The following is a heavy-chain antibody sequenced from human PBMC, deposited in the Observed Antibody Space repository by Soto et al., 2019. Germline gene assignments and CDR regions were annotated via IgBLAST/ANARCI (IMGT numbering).Heavy chain of an antibody. Sequence: QVQLVQSGAEVKKPGSSVKVSCKASGGTFSSYAIRWVRQAPGQGLEWMGGIIPIFGTANYAQKFQGRVTITADESTSTAYMELSSLRSEDTAVYYCAREGSSGYYRTDAFDIWGQGTMVTVSS. CDR3: AREGSSGYYRTDAFDI. D-gene: IGHD3-22*01. J-gene: IGHJ3*02. CDR1: GGTFSSYA. CDR2: IIPIFGTA. V-gene: IGHV1-69*01.